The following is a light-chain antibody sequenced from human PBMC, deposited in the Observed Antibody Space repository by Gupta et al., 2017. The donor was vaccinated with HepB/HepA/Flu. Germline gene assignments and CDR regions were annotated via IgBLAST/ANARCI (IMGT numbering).Light chain of an antibody. CDR3: QQYGSSSWT. V-gene: IGKV3-20*01. Sequence: IVLTQSPGTLSLSPGERATLSCRTSQTVSSTYLAWYQQKPGQAPRLLIYGASNRATGIPERFSGSGSGTDFTLTISRLEPEDFTVYYCQQYGSSSWTFGQGTEVEMK. CDR1: QTVSSTY. J-gene: IGKJ1*01. CDR2: GAS.